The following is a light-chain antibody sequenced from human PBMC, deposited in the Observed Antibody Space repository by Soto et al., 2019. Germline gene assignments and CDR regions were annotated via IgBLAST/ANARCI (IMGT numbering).Light chain of an antibody. J-gene: IGLJ2*01. CDR2: SVS. Sequence: QSVLTQPPSASGSPGQSVTISCTGTSSDVGGYNYVSWYQQHPGKAPKLMIYSVSDRPPGVSDRFSGSKSGNTAYLTVSGLQPEDEADYYCSSYAGSGTVVFGGGTKLTVL. CDR1: SSDVGGYNY. CDR3: SSYAGSGTVV. V-gene: IGLV2-8*01.